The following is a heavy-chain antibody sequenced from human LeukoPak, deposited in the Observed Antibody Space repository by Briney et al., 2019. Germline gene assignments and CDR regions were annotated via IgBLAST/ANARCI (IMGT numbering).Heavy chain of an antibody. Sequence: GGSLRLSCAASGFTFSSTWMHWVRQVPGKGLEWVSGIGASGGSTYYADSVKGRFTISRDNSKNTLYLQMNSLRAEDTAVYYCAKVSSVQRVVITPYYFDYWGQGTLVTVSS. D-gene: IGHD3-22*01. CDR1: GFTFSSTW. CDR3: AKVSSVQRVVITPYYFDY. V-gene: IGHV3-23*01. J-gene: IGHJ4*02. CDR2: IGASGGST.